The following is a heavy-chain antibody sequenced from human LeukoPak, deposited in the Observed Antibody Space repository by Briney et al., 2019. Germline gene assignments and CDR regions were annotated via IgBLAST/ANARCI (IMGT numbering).Heavy chain of an antibody. V-gene: IGHV3-23*01. CDR1: RFTFSSYA. Sequence: GGSLRLSCAASRFTFSSYAMSWVRQAPGKGLEWVSAISGSGGSTYYADSVKGRFTISRDNSKNTLYLQMNSLRAEDTAVYYCASLPYDFWSGYIDYWGQGTLVTVSS. D-gene: IGHD3-3*01. CDR2: ISGSGGST. J-gene: IGHJ4*02. CDR3: ASLPYDFWSGYIDY.